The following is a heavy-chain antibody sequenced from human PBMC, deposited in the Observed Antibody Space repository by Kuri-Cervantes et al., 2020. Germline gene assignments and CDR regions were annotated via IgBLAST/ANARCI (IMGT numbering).Heavy chain of an antibody. V-gene: IGHV1-8*01. J-gene: IGHJ4*02. D-gene: IGHD6-13*01. Sequence: ASVKVSCKASGYTFTSYDINWVRQATGQGLEWMGWMNPNSGNTGYAQKFQGRVTVTTDTSTSTAYMELRSLRSDDTAVYYCARDVKGPGEDPIAATAPIDYWGQGTLVTVSS. CDR2: MNPNSGNT. CDR3: ARDVKGPGEDPIAATAPIDY. CDR1: GYTFTSYD.